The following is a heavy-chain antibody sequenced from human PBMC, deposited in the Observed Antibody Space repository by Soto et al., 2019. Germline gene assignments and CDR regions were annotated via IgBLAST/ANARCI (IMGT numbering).Heavy chain of an antibody. V-gene: IGHV3-23*01. J-gene: IGHJ4*02. Sequence: PGGSLRLSCAASGFTFSSYAMSWVRQAPGKGLEWVSAISGSGGSTYYADSVKGRFTISRDNSKNTLYLQMNSLRAEDTAVYYCAKAKRSKWELLSRDLGDFDYWGQGTLVTVSS. CDR2: ISGSGGST. CDR3: AKAKRSKWELLSRDLGDFDY. CDR1: GFTFSSYA. D-gene: IGHD1-26*01.